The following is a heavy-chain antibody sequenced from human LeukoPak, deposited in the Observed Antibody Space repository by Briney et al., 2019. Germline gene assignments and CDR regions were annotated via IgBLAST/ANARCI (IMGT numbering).Heavy chain of an antibody. CDR1: GGSISSGSYY. J-gene: IGHJ4*02. D-gene: IGHD5-24*01. V-gene: IGHV4-61*02. Sequence: SETLSLTCTVSGGSISSGSYYWRWIRQRAGKGLEWIGRIYTSGSTNYNPSLKSRVTISVDTSKNQFSLKLSSVTAADTAVYYCARERWLQLDYWGQGTLVTVSS. CDR3: ARERWLQLDY. CDR2: IYTSGST.